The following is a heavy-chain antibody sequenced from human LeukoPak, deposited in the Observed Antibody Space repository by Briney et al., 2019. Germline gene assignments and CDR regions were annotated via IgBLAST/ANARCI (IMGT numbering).Heavy chain of an antibody. D-gene: IGHD3-16*01. CDR2: ISYLSSHV. J-gene: IGHJ4*02. V-gene: IGHV3-21*01. CDR1: GFTFSDYD. Sequence: GGSLRLPCSASGFTFSDYDMTWVRQAPGKGLEWVSSISYLSSHVYYGDSVKGRFSISRDNAKNPLYLQMNSLGAEDTAIYYCGRAFPPLRTSSAGDLWGQGILVTVSS. CDR3: GRAFPPLRTSSAGDL.